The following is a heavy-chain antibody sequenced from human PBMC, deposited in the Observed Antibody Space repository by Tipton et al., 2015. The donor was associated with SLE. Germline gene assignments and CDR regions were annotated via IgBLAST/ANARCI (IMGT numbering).Heavy chain of an antibody. CDR1: GGSISSHY. D-gene: IGHD2-15*01. V-gene: IGHV4-59*11. Sequence: LRLSCTVSGGSISSHYWSWIRQSPGKGLEWIGYFYYSGSTKYNPSLKSRVTISGDTSKNQFSLTLSSVTAADTAVYYCAGAWQGYCSGGTCYVLDYWGQGTLVTVSS. J-gene: IGHJ4*02. CDR2: FYYSGST. CDR3: AGAWQGYCSGGTCYVLDY.